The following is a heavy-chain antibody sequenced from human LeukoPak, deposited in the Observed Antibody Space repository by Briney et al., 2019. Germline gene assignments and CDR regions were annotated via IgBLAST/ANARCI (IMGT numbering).Heavy chain of an antibody. V-gene: IGHV1-18*01. CDR3: ARDRPYYGSGSYDY. CDR1: GYTFTSYG. CDR2: ISAYNGNT. J-gene: IGHJ4*02. Sequence: ASVKVSCKASGYTFTSYGISWVRQAPGQGLEWMGWISAYNGNTNYAQKLQGRVTMTTDTSTSTAYMELRSLRSDDTAVYYCARDRPYYGSGSYDYWGQGTLVTVSS. D-gene: IGHD3-10*01.